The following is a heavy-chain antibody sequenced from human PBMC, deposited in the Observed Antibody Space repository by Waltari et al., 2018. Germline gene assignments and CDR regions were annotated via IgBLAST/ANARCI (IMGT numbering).Heavy chain of an antibody. J-gene: IGHJ5*02. CDR1: GFSLSTSGVG. CDR2: IYWNDDK. Sequence: QITLKESGPTLVKPTQTITLNCTFSGFSLSTSGVGVGWIRQPPGKALEWLALIYWNDDKRYRPSLKSRLTITKDTSKNQVVLTMTNMDPVDTATYYCAHRHSSGWYSRESGEIPYNWFDPWGQGTLVTVSS. V-gene: IGHV2-5*01. CDR3: AHRHSSGWYSRESGEIPYNWFDP. D-gene: IGHD6-19*01.